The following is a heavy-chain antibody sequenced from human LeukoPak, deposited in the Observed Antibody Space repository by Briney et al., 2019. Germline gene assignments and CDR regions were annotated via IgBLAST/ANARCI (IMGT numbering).Heavy chain of an antibody. V-gene: IGHV3-53*01. D-gene: IGHD3-9*01. Sequence: GGSLSLSCAASGFTVSSNYMSWVRQAPGKGLEWVSVIYSGGSTYYADSVKGRFTISRDNSKNTLYLQMNSLRAEDTAVYYCAKGGVLRYFDWLPVYPRPNLGPFDYWGQGTLVTVSS. CDR3: AKGGVLRYFDWLPVYPRPNLGPFDY. J-gene: IGHJ4*02. CDR1: GFTVSSNY. CDR2: IYSGGST.